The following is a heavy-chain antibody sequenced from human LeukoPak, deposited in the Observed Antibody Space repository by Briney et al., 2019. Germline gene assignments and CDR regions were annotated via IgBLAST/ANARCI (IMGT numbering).Heavy chain of an antibody. D-gene: IGHD3-10*01. CDR2: INPSGGST. V-gene: IGHV1-46*01. Sequence: ASVKVSCKASGYAFTRHYMHWVRQAPGQGLEWMGIINPSGGSTSYAQKFQGRVTMTRDTSTSTVYMEPSSLRSEDTAVYYCARGTMVRGVIWFDPWGQGTLVTVSS. CDR1: GYAFTRHY. CDR3: ARGTMVRGVIWFDP. J-gene: IGHJ5*02.